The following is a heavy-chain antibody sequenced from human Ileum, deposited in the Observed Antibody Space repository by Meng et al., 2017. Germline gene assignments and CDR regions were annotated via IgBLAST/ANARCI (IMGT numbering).Heavy chain of an antibody. J-gene: IGHJ4*02. CDR3: ARDHWGSLDY. D-gene: IGHD7-27*01. CDR2: AST. CDR1: EGWICMRRYQ. V-gene: IGHV4-61*01. Sequence: QGGLTESVPTMAGPSDTLSAIGGGYEGWICMRRYQWGWIQRPAGKRLEWIGNASTNYNPSLKSRVTISVDTSKKQFSLKLTSVTAADTAVYYCARDHWGSLDYWGQGVLVTVSS.